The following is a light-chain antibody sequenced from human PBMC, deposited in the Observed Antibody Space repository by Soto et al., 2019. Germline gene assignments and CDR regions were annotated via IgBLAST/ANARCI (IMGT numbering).Light chain of an antibody. CDR2: KAS. V-gene: IGKV1-5*03. J-gene: IGKJ1*01. CDR3: QHYKTWA. CDR1: QNIGVW. Sequence: DIQMTQSPSTLSAFVGDSVTITCRASQNIGVWLAWYQQKPGKAPDLLIHKASILLSGVPSRFSGSGSGTDFTLTISSLHPDDFATYFCQHYKTWAFGQGTKVEF.